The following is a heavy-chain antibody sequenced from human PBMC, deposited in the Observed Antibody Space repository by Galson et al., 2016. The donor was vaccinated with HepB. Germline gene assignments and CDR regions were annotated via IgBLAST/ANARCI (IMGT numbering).Heavy chain of an antibody. D-gene: IGHD6-13*01. CDR2: VDSDGAK. J-gene: IGHJ6*02. CDR3: GRIYYTTSWYPSRKSDYYYYALDV. CDR1: GFSLSTRGMS. Sequence: PALVKPTQTLTLTCSSSGFSLSTRGMSVSWIRQPPGKALEWLAVVDSDGAKYYSTSLKTRLTIPKDTSKNQVVLTMTNMDPMDKATYYCGRIYYTTSWYPSRKSDYYYYALDVWGQGTTVIVSS. V-gene: IGHV2-70*01.